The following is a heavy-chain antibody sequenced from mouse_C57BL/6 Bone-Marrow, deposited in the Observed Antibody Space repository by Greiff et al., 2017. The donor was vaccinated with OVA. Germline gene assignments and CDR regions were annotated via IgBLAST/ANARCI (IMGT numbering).Heavy chain of an antibody. V-gene: IGHV1-63*01. CDR3: ARKAYDYDGGSMDY. CDR1: GYTFTNYW. Sequence: QVQLQQPGAELVRPGTSVKMSCKASGYTFTNYWIGWAKQRPGHGLEWIGDIYPGGGYPNYNEKFKGKATLTADKSSSTAYMQFSSLTSEDSAIYYCARKAYDYDGGSMDYWGQGTSVTVSS. CDR2: IYPGGGYP. J-gene: IGHJ4*01. D-gene: IGHD2-4*01.